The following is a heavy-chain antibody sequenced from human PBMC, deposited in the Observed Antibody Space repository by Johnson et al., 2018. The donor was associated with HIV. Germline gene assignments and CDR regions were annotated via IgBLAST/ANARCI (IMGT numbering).Heavy chain of an antibody. CDR3: ARAGYYGDNDAFDI. CDR1: GFTFSNYA. Sequence: QVQLVESGGGVVQPGRSLRLSCAASGFTFSNYAMHWVRQTPGKGLEWVALISYDGSNKYYADSVKGRFTISRDNSKNTLYLQMNSLRAEDTAVYYCARAGYYGDNDAFDIWGQGTMVTVSS. CDR2: ISYDGSNK. V-gene: IGHV3-30*04. D-gene: IGHD4-17*01. J-gene: IGHJ3*02.